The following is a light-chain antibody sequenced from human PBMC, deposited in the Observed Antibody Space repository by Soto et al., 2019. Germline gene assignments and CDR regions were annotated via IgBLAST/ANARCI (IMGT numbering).Light chain of an antibody. Sequence: GDRVTITCWTSQSISSWLAWYQEKPGKAPKLLIYDASSLESGVPSRFSGSGSGTEFTLTISSLQPDDFATYYCQQYNSYSWTFGQGTKVDIK. CDR1: QSISSW. CDR3: QQYNSYSWT. V-gene: IGKV1-5*01. J-gene: IGKJ1*01. CDR2: DAS.